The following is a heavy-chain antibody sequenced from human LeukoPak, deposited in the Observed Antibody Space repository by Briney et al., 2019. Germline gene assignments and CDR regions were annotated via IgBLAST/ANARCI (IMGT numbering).Heavy chain of an antibody. Sequence: SETLSLTCTVSGGSISSYYWSWIRQPPGKGLEWIGHIYYSGSTNYNPSLKSRVTISVDTSKNQFSLKLSSVTAADTAVYYCARDRRDDFWDYDYMDVWGKGTTVTVSS. CDR3: ARDRRDDFWDYDYMDV. J-gene: IGHJ6*03. CDR1: GGSISSYY. V-gene: IGHV4-59*01. D-gene: IGHD3-3*01. CDR2: IYYSGST.